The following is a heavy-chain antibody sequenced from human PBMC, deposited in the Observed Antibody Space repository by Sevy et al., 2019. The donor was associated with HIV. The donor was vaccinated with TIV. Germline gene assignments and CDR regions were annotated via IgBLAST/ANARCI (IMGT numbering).Heavy chain of an antibody. CDR1: GYSFDSYD. CDR3: ASGGNGDFWSYEYYYYGMDV. D-gene: IGHD3-3*01. V-gene: IGHV1-8*01. J-gene: IGHJ6*02. Sequence: ASVKVSCEASGYSFDSYDINWVRQATGQGLEWMGWMSPKTGATGFAQKFKGRVTMTRNTSISTAYMELSSLTNEDTVVYYCASGGNGDFWSYEYYYYGMDVWGQGTTVTVSS. CDR2: MSPKTGAT.